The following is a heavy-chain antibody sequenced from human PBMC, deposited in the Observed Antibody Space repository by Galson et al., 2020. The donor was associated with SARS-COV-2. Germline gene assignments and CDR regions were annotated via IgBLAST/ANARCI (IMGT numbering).Heavy chain of an antibody. J-gene: IGHJ4*02. CDR3: ARGQDFWSGYWGMNFDY. D-gene: IGHD3-3*01. V-gene: IGHV4-31*03. CDR1: GGSISSGGYY. Sequence: SQTLSLTCTVSGGSISSGGYYWSWIRQHPGKGLEWIGYIYYSGSTYYNPSLKSRVTISVDTSKNQFSLKLSSVTAADTAVYYCARGQDFWSGYWGMNFDYWGQGTLVTVSS. CDR2: IYYSGST.